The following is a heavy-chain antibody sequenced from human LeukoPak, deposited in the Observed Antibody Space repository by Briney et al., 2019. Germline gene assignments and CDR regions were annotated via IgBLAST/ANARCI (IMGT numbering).Heavy chain of an antibody. CDR3: ATLPYITMVRGVIDY. Sequence: GGSLRLSCAASGFTFSSYWMSWVRQAPGKGLEWVANIKQDGSEKYYVDSVKGRFTISRDNAKNSLYLQMNSLRAEDTAAYYCATLPYITMVRGVIDYWGQGTLVTVSS. J-gene: IGHJ4*02. CDR1: GFTFSSYW. V-gene: IGHV3-7*01. CDR2: IKQDGSEK. D-gene: IGHD3-10*01.